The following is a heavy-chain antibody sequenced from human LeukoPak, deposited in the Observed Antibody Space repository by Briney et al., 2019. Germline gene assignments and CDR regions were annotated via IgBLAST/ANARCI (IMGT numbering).Heavy chain of an antibody. CDR2: IYYSGST. CDR1: GGSISSSSYY. J-gene: IGHJ4*02. Sequence: SETLSLTCTVSGGSISSSSYYWGWIRQPPGKGLEWIGSIYYSGSTYYNPSLKSRVTISVDTSKNQFSLKLSSVTAADTAVYYCARLSGSSLGYFDYWGQGTLVTVSS. D-gene: IGHD1-26*01. V-gene: IGHV4-39*07. CDR3: ARLSGSSLGYFDY.